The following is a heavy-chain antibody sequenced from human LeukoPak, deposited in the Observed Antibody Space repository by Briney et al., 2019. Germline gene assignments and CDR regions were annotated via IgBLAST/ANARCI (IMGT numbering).Heavy chain of an antibody. V-gene: IGHV3-73*01. D-gene: IGHD2-15*01. CDR3: IALAWTVADNYMDV. J-gene: IGHJ6*03. Sequence: GGSLRLSCAASGFTFSGSAMHWVRQASGKGLEWVGRIRSKANNYATSYAASVKGRFTISRDDSKNTAYLQMNSLKTEDTAVYYCIALAWTVADNYMDVWGKGTTVTISS. CDR1: GFTFSGSA. CDR2: IRSKANNYAT.